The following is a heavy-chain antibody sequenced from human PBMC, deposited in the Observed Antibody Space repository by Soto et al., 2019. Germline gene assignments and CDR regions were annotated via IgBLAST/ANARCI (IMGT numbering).Heavy chain of an antibody. CDR1: GGTFTSYG. Sequence: ASVKVSCKASGGTFTSYGISWVRQAPGQGLEWMGWISAYNGNTNYAQKLQGRVTMTTDTSTSTAYMELRSLRSDDTAVYYCARVIGGYSYGNFDYWGQATLVTVSS. J-gene: IGHJ4*02. CDR3: ARVIGGYSYGNFDY. CDR2: ISAYNGNT. D-gene: IGHD5-18*01. V-gene: IGHV1-18*01.